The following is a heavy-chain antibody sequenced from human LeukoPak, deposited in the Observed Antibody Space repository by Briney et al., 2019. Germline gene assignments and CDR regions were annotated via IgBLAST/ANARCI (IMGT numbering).Heavy chain of an antibody. CDR2: INHSGST. V-gene: IGHV4-34*01. D-gene: IGHD3-9*01. J-gene: IGHJ4*02. Sequence: SVTLSLTCAVYGGSFSGYYWSWIRQPPGKGLEWIGEINHSGSTNYNPSLKSRVTISVDTSKNQFSLKLSSVTAADTAVYYCARGAVLRYFDWLSGGGYFDYWGQGTLVTVSS. CDR3: ARGAVLRYFDWLSGGGYFDY. CDR1: GGSFSGYY.